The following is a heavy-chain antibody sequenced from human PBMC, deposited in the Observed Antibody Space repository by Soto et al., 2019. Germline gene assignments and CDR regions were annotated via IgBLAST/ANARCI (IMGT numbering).Heavy chain of an antibody. CDR2: ISWDSSSI. V-gene: IGHV3-9*01. CDR3: AKSPLDIVVVPAAYYFDY. Sequence: DVQLVESGGGLVQPGRSLRLSCAASGFTFDDYAMHWARQAPGKGLEWVSSISWDSSSIIYADSVKGRFTISRDNPKNSLYLQMNSLRVEDTALYYCAKSPLDIVVVPAAYYFDYWGQGALVTVSS. D-gene: IGHD2-2*01. J-gene: IGHJ4*02. CDR1: GFTFDDYA.